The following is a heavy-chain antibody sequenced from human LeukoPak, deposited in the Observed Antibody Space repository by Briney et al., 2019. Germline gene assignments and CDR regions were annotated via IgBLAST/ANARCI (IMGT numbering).Heavy chain of an antibody. D-gene: IGHD3-22*01. Sequence: GGSLRLSCAASGFTFSSYGMHWVRQAPGKGLEWVAVISYDGSNKYYADSVKGRFTISRDNSKNTLYLEMNSLRAEDTAMYYCARPYYDSSGYRFDYWGQGTLVTVSS. CDR3: ARPYYDSSGYRFDY. CDR1: GFTFSSYG. V-gene: IGHV3-30*03. CDR2: ISYDGSNK. J-gene: IGHJ4*02.